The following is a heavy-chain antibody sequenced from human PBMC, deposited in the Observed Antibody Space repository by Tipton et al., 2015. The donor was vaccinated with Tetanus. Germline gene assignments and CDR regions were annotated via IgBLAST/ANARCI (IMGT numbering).Heavy chain of an antibody. CDR1: GGSVSSGSYY. D-gene: IGHD3-10*01. V-gene: IGHV4-61*01. CDR3: ARGGFGEFPDY. J-gene: IGHJ4*02. Sequence: TLSLTCTVSGGSVSSGSYYWSWIRQPPGKGLEWIGHIYYSGSTNYNPSLKSRVTISVDTSKNQFSLKLSSVTAADTAVYYCARGGFGEFPDYWGQGTLVPVSS. CDR2: IYYSGST.